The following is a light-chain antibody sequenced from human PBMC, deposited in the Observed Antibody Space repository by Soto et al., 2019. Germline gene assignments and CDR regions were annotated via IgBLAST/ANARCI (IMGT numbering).Light chain of an antibody. J-gene: IGKJ5*01. CDR2: DSS. CDR3: QQLSHYPYT. V-gene: IGKV1-9*01. CDR1: YDISSS. Sequence: DIQLTQSPSFLSASVEYRVTISCRASYDISSSLAWYQQEPGKPPKLLIYDSSTLQTGVPSRFTDSGSGRKFTLTISGLQFGDFATYFCQQLSHYPYTFGQGTRLEIK.